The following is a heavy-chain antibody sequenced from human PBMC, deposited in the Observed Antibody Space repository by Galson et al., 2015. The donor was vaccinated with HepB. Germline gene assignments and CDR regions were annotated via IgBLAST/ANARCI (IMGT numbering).Heavy chain of an antibody. Sequence: QSGAEVKKPGASVKVSCKSSGYTFTTYGIGWVRQAPGQGLEWMGWVSSHNGKTNYAQKLQGRVTMTTDTSTTTAYMELRSLRSDDTAVYYCARGNSYYDRYGYYEGYTAFDIWGQGTMVTVS. CDR1: GYTFTTYG. V-gene: IGHV1-18*01. CDR3: ARGNSYYDRYGYYEGYTAFDI. J-gene: IGHJ3*02. D-gene: IGHD3-22*01. CDR2: VSSHNGKT.